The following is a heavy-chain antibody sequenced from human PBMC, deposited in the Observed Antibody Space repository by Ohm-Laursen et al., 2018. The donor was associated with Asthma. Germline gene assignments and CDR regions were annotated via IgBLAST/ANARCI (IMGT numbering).Heavy chain of an antibody. D-gene: IGHD6-6*01. J-gene: IGHJ5*02. CDR3: VTDLRRSSSFNWFDP. CDR1: GFTFSSYA. CDR2: ISYDGSNK. Sequence: SLRLSCAASGFTFSSYAMHWVRQAPGKGLEWVAVISYDGSNKYYADSVKGRFTISRDNAKSTLYLQMNSLRAEDTALYYCVTDLRRSSSFNWFDPWGQGTLVTVSS. V-gene: IGHV3-30-3*01.